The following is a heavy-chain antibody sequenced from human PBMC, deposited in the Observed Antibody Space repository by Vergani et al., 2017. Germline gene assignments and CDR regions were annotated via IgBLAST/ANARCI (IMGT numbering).Heavy chain of an antibody. J-gene: IGHJ1*01. CDR3: TTGAGSGWSFGEYFQH. V-gene: IGHV3-23*01. D-gene: IGHD6-19*01. Sequence: EVQLLESGGGLVQPGGSLRLSCAASGFTFSSYGMHWVRQAPGKWLEWVSAISGSGGSTYYADSVKGRFTISRDNSKNTLYLQMNSLRAEDTAVYYCTTGAGSGWSFGEYFQHWGQGTLVTVSS. CDR2: ISGSGGST. CDR1: GFTFSSYG.